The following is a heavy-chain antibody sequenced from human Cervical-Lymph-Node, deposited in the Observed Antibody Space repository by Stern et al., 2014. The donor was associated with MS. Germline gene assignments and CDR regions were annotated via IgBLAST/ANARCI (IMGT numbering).Heavy chain of an antibody. D-gene: IGHD3-10*01. V-gene: IGHV3-73*01. CDR3: TNEGDADY. J-gene: IGHJ4*02. CDR1: GFTFSGSA. CDR2: IRSKANSYAT. Sequence: EVQLVESGGGLVQPGGSLKLSCAASGFTFSGSAMHWVRQASGQGLEWVGRIRSKANSYATAYAASVKGRFTISRDDSKNTAYLQMNSLKTEDTAVYYCTNEGDADYWGQGTLVTVSS.